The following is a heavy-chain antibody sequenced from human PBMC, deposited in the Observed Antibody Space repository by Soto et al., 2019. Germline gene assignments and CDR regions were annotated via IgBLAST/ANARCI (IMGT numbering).Heavy chain of an antibody. V-gene: IGHV3-48*01. CDR3: ARVDYSNPFYYMDV. D-gene: IGHD4-4*01. CDR1: GFTFSSYS. J-gene: IGHJ6*03. CDR2: ISSSSSTI. Sequence: GGSLRLSCAASGFTFSSYSMNWVRQAPGKGLEWVSYISSSSSTIYYADSVKGRFTISRDNAKNSLYLQMNSLRAEDTAVYYCARVDYSNPFYYMDVWGKGTTVTVSS.